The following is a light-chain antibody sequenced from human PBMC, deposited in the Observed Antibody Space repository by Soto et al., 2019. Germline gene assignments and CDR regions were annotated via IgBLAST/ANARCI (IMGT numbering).Light chain of an antibody. CDR3: VSYTTSASYV. CDR1: SSDVGNYIF. V-gene: IGLV2-14*01. J-gene: IGLJ1*01. Sequence: SVLTRPASVSGSAGQSITSSCTGTSSDVGNYIFVSWYRQHPGKAPKLMIYDINNRPSGGSNRFSGSKSGNTASLTISGLQAEDEADYYCVSYTTSASYVFGTGTKVTVL. CDR2: DIN.